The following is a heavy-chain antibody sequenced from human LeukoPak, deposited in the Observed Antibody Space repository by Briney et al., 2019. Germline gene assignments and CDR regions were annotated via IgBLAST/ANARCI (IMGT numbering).Heavy chain of an antibody. CDR1: GGSISSYY. J-gene: IGHJ3*02. Sequence: PSETLSLTCTVSGGSISSYYWSWIRQPPGKGPEWIGYIYYSGSTNYNPSLKSRVTISVDTSKNQFSLKLSSVTAADTAVYYCARVEMSAFDIWGQGTMVTVSS. V-gene: IGHV4-59*08. D-gene: IGHD5-24*01. CDR2: IYYSGST. CDR3: ARVEMSAFDI.